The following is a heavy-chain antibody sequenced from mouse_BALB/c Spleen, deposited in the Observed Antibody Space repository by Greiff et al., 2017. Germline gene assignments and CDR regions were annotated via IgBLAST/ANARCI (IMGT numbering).Heavy chain of an antibody. CDR2: INSNGGST. CDR1: GFTFSSYY. J-gene: IGHJ4*01. V-gene: IGHV5-6-2*01. Sequence: EVKLVESGGGLVKLGGSLKLSCAASGFTFSSYYMSWVRQTPEKRLELVAAINSNGGSTYYPDTVKGRFTISRDNAKNTLYLQMSSLKSEDTALYYCARDVKYGDFMDYWGQGTSVTVSS. D-gene: IGHD2-10*02. CDR3: ARDVKYGDFMDY.